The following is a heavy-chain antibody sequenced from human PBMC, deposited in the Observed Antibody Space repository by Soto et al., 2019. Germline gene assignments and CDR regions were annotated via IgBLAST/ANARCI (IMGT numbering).Heavy chain of an antibody. Sequence: SETLSLTCTVSGGSISSSSYYWGWIRQPPGKGLEWIGSIYYSGSTYYNPSLKSRVTISVDTSKNQFSLKLSSVTAADTAVYYCASLATVTTDYWGQGTLVTVSP. CDR2: IYYSGST. D-gene: IGHD4-17*01. CDR3: ASLATVTTDY. CDR1: GGSISSSSYY. V-gene: IGHV4-39*01. J-gene: IGHJ4*02.